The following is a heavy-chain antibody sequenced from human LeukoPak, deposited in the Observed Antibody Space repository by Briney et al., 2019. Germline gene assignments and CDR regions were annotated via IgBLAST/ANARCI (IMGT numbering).Heavy chain of an antibody. CDR2: IKSDGST. CDR1: GFTFSSYW. D-gene: IGHD3-22*01. CDR3: ARAPSEIGGYYPEYFRH. J-gene: IGHJ1*01. Sequence: GGSLRLSCAASGFTFSSYWMHWVRQSPRRGRVWVSRIKSDGSTNYADSVKGRFTISRDNAKNTVSLQMNSLRAEDTGVYYCARAPSEIGGYYPEYFRHWGRGTLVTVSS. V-gene: IGHV3-74*01.